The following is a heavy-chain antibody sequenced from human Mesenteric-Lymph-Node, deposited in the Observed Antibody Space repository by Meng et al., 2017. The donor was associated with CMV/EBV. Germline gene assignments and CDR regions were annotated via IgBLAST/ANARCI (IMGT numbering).Heavy chain of an antibody. Sequence: YGGSFSGYYGSWIRQPPGKGLEWIGEINHSGSTNYNPSLKSRVTISVDTSKNQFSLKLSSVTAADTAVYYCARGRGSSWYYHLLEDYWGQGTLVTVSS. J-gene: IGHJ4*02. D-gene: IGHD6-13*01. CDR2: INHSGST. CDR3: ARGRGSSWYYHLLEDY. CDR1: GGSFSGYY. V-gene: IGHV4-34*01.